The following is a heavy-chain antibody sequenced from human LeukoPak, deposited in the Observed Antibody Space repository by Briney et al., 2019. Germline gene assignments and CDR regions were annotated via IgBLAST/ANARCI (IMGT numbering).Heavy chain of an antibody. CDR1: GFTFSTYW. J-gene: IGHJ4*02. D-gene: IGHD1-1*01. CDR3: ASVGEITTGTTSPFDY. Sequence: GGSLRLSCAASGFTFSTYWMSWVRQGPGKGLEWVANIKPDGSEKDYVDSLKGRFTISRDNAKNSLYLQVSSLRAEDTAVYYCASVGEITTGTTSPFDYWGQGTLVTVSS. V-gene: IGHV3-7*02. CDR2: IKPDGSEK.